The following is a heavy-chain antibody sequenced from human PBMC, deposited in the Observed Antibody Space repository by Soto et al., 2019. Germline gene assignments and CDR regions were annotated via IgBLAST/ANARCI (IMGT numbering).Heavy chain of an antibody. D-gene: IGHD2-2*03. V-gene: IGHV1-3*01. CDR3: ARSWPGYCSSTSCYYWFDP. CDR2: INAGNGNT. J-gene: IGHJ5*02. CDR1: GYTFASYA. Sequence: ASVTVSCTASGYTFASYAMRWVRQAPGQRLEWMGWINAGNGNTKYSQKFQGRVTITRDTSASTAYMELSSLRSEDTAVYYCARSWPGYCSSTSCYYWFDPWGQGTLVTVSS.